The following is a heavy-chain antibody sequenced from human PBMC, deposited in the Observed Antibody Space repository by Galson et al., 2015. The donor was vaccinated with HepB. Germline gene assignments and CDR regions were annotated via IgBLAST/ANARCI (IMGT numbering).Heavy chain of an antibody. D-gene: IGHD5-12*01. CDR1: GFIFSNAW. CDR2: IKSKTDGGTT. V-gene: IGHV3-15*01. J-gene: IGHJ4*02. Sequence: SLRLSCAASGFIFSNAWMSWVRQAPGKGLEWVGRIKSKTDGGTTDYAAPVKGRFTISRDDSKNTLYLQMNSLKTEDTAVYYCTTDVSVATIGDYWGQGTLVTVSS. CDR3: TTDVSVATIGDY.